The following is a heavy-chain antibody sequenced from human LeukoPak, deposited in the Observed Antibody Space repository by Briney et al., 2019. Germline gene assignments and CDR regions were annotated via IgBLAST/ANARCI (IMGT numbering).Heavy chain of an antibody. J-gene: IGHJ4*02. CDR3: ASRTGVY. CDR1: RFPLSSYW. D-gene: IGHD1-14*01. CDR2: INTDGSST. V-gene: IGHV3-74*01. Sequence: GGPLRLPCAASRFPLSSYWMHWFRKAHGKGWVWVSRINTDGSSTNYADSVKGRFTISRDNAMNTLYLQMNNLRAEDTAVYYCASRTGVYWGQGTLVSVSS.